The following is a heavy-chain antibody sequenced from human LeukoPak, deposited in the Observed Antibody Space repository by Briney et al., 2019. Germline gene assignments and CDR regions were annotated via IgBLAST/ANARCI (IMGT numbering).Heavy chain of an antibody. D-gene: IGHD4-11*01. V-gene: IGHV1-2*02. CDR3: ARLPTGVASTVDS. J-gene: IGHJ4*02. CDR1: GYTFTGYY. CDR2: FRPNSGVT. Sequence: VSVKVSCKASGYTFTGYYMHWVRQVPGQGLEILGWFRPNSGVTNYAQNFQGRVTMTSDTSISTAYMEMSSLTTDDTAVYYCARLPTGVASTVDSWGQGTLATLPS.